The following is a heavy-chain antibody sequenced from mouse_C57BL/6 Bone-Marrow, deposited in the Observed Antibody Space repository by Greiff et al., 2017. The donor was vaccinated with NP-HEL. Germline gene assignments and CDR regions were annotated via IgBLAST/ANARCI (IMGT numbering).Heavy chain of an antibody. J-gene: IGHJ4*01. D-gene: IGHD2-5*01. CDR3: AVYSNYFYYYAMDY. CDR1: GYSFTDYN. CDR2: INPNYGTT. V-gene: IGHV1-39*01. Sequence: VQLQQSGPELVKPGASVKISCKASGYSFTDYNMNWVKQSNGKSLEWIGVINPNYGTTSYNQKFKGKATLTVDQSSSTAYMQLNSLTSDDSAVYYCAVYSNYFYYYAMDYWGQGTSVTVSS.